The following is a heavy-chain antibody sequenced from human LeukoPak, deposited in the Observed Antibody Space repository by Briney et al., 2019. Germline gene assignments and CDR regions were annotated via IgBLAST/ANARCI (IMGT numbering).Heavy chain of an antibody. V-gene: IGHV1-2*02. Sequence: ASVKVSCKASGYIFTDHYVYWVRQAPGQGLEWMGWINPNSGDTNYAQKFQGRVTMTRDTSISTAYMELSSLRSDDTAMYYCARMWSTATSGWNWFDPWGQGTLVTVSS. CDR3: ARMWSTATSGWNWFDP. D-gene: IGHD6-13*01. J-gene: IGHJ5*02. CDR2: INPNSGDT. CDR1: GYIFTDHY.